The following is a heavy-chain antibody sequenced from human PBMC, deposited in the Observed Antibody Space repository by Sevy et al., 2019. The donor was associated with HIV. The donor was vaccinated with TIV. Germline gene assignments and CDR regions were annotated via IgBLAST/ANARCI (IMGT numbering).Heavy chain of an antibody. V-gene: IGHV3-20*04. CDR3: ARSGDDSSGFYYWWFDP. Sequence: GGSLRLSCAASGFTFDDYGMSWVRQAPGKGLEWVSGINWIGGSISYADSVRGRFTISRDNAKNSLYLQMNSLRAEDTAFYYCARSGDDSSGFYYWWFDPWGQGTLVTVSS. CDR2: INWIGGSI. J-gene: IGHJ5*02. D-gene: IGHD3-22*01. CDR1: GFTFDDYG.